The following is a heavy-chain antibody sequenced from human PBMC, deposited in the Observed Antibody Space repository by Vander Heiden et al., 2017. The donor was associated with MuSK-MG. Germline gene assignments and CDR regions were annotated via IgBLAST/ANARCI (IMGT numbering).Heavy chain of an antibody. Sequence: QVQLVESGGGVVQPGRSLRLSCAASGFTFSSYAMHWVRQAPGKGLEWVAVISYDGSKKDDADSVKGRFTISRDNSKNTLYLKMNRLRAEDTAVYYCARDEGATFDYWGQGTMVTVSS. CDR3: ARDEGATFDY. CDR1: GFTFSSYA. CDR2: ISYDGSKK. V-gene: IGHV3-30-3*01. J-gene: IGHJ4*02.